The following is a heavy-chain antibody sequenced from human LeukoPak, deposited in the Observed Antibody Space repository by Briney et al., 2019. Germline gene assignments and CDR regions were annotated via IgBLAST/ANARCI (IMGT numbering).Heavy chain of an antibody. V-gene: IGHV3-23*01. Sequence: GGSLRLSCAVSGFAFGSEAMSWARQSPARGLEWVASLSPGGGTTYYADYVKGRFTISRDNSNNTLYVQMNSLRAEDTAVYYCARITPVTGGARSFDIWGQGTMVIVSS. CDR3: ARITPVTGGARSFDI. J-gene: IGHJ3*02. CDR2: LSPGGGTT. CDR1: GFAFGSEA. D-gene: IGHD2-8*02.